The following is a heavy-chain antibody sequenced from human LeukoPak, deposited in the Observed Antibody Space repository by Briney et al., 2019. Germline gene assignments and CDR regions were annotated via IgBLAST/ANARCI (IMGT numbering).Heavy chain of an antibody. Sequence: SETLSLTCTVSGGSITSYYWSWIRRPPGKGLEWIGYIYYSGTTKYNPSLKSRVTISVDTSKNQFSLKLSPVTAADTAIYYCARHSRRKDYEDYGPCFDYWGQGTLVTVSS. J-gene: IGHJ4*02. CDR1: GGSITSYY. V-gene: IGHV4-59*08. D-gene: IGHD4-17*01. CDR2: IYYSGTT. CDR3: ARHSRRKDYEDYGPCFDY.